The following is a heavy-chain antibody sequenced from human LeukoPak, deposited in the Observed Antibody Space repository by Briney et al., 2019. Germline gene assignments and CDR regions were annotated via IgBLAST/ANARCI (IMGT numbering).Heavy chain of an antibody. CDR1: GFTFGDYA. D-gene: IGHD3-10*01. V-gene: IGHV3-49*04. CDR2: IRSKAYGGTT. CDR3: ANGGSGSYYPYYFDY. Sequence: GGSLRLSCTASGFTFGDYAMSWVRQAPGKGLEWVGFIRSKAYGGTTEYAASVKGRFTISRDDSKSIAYLQMNSLKTEDTAVYYCANGGSGSYYPYYFDYWGQGTLVTVSS. J-gene: IGHJ4*02.